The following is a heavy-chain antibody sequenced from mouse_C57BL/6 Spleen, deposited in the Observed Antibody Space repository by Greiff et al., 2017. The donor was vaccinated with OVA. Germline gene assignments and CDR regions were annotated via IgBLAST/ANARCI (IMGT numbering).Heavy chain of an antibody. CDR2: ISDGGSYT. J-gene: IGHJ4*01. CDR3: ARDGRGLYGDAMDY. V-gene: IGHV5-4*01. Sequence: DVKLVESGGGLVKPGGSLKLSCAASGFTFSSYAMPWVRQTPEKRLEWVATISDGGSYTYYPDNVKGRFTISRDNAKNNLYLQKSHLKSEDTAMYYGARDGRGLYGDAMDYWGQGTSVTVSS. D-gene: IGHD1-1*02. CDR1: GFTFSSYA.